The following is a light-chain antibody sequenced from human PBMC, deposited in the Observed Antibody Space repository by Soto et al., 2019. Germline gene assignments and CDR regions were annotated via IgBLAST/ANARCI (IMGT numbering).Light chain of an antibody. CDR2: EVN. CDR1: YNL. CDR3: CSYAGNRRV. V-gene: IGLV2-23*02. Sequence: QSALTQPASVSGSPGQSITISCTGPYNLVSWYQQHPGKAPKLMIFEVNKRPSGVSYRFSGSKSGNTASLTISALQAEDEADYFCCSYAGNRRVFGGGTKLTVL. J-gene: IGLJ3*02.